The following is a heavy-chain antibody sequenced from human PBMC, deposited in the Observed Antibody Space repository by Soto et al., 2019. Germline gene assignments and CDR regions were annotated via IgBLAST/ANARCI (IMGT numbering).Heavy chain of an antibody. CDR2: ISSSSSYI. CDR1: GFTFSSYS. Sequence: GGSLRLSCAASGFTFSSYSMNWVRQAPGKGLEWVSSISSSSSYIYYADSVKGRFTISRDNAKNSLYLQMNSLRAEDTAVYYCARDLAVYSSSSAYDAFDIWGQGTMVTVSS. J-gene: IGHJ3*02. CDR3: ARDLAVYSSSSAYDAFDI. V-gene: IGHV3-21*01. D-gene: IGHD6-6*01.